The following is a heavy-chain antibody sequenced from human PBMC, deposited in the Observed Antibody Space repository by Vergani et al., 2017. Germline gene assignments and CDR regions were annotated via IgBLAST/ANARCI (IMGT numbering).Heavy chain of an antibody. V-gene: IGHV4-39*07. CDR3: ATKPPSLLWFVENSYXFDY. CDR2: IYYSGGT. J-gene: IGHJ4*02. D-gene: IGHD3-10*01. CDR1: GGSIRRSSYY. Sequence: QLQLQESGPGLVKPSETLSLTCTVSGGSIRRSSYYWGWIRQPPGKGLEWIGSIYYSGGTYSNPSLKSRVTISVDTSKNQFSLKLSSVTAADTAVYYWATKPPSLLWFVENSYXFDYWGQGTLVTVSS.